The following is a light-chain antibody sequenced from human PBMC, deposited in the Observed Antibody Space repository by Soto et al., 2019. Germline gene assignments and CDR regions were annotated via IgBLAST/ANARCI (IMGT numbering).Light chain of an antibody. Sequence: IQLTQSPSFLSASVGDRVTITCRASQGISNYLAWYQQKPGKAPQLLICAAPNFKSVVPSKFSRSGYWTEFTLPIGSLQPADFAAYFCQQLNSSPFTFGPGTKVDIK. CDR2: AAP. V-gene: IGKV1-9*01. J-gene: IGKJ3*01. CDR1: QGISNY. CDR3: QQLNSSPFT.